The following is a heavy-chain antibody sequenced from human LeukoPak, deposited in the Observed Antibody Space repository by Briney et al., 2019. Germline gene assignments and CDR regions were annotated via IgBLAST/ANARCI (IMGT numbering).Heavy chain of an antibody. CDR1: GYTFTGYY. CDR2: IKPNSGGT. Sequence: ASVKVSCKASGYTFTGYYMHWVRQVPGQGLEWLGWIKPNSGGTKYAQKFQGRVTMTRDTSISTAYMELSGLRSDDAAVYYCARAGHSDFNWFDPWGQGTLVTVSS. CDR3: ARAGHSDFNWFDP. D-gene: IGHD2-15*01. J-gene: IGHJ5*02. V-gene: IGHV1-2*02.